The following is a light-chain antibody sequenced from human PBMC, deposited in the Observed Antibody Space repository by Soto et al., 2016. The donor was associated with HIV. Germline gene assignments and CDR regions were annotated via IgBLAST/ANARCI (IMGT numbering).Light chain of an antibody. V-gene: IGLV3-21*02. CDR2: DDS. J-gene: IGLJ2*01. CDR3: QVWDSSSDHVV. Sequence: SYELTQPPSVSVAPGQTARITCGGDNIRSKSVHWYQQRPGQAPVLVVYDDSGRPSGIPERFSGSNSGNTATLTISRVEAGDEADYYCQVWDSSSDHVVFGGGTKLTVL. CDR1: NIRSKS.